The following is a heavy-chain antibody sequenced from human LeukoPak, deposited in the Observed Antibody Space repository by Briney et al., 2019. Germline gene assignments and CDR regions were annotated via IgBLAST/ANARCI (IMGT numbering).Heavy chain of an antibody. J-gene: IGHJ4*02. CDR1: GFTFSTYD. Sequence: PGRSLRLSCAASGFTFSTYDMNWVRQAPGKGLEWVSHISTTGTTVYYADAVKGRFTISRDNAENSLYLQMTSLRAEDTAVHYCARGLTMGHFGGQGTLVTVSS. D-gene: IGHD4/OR15-4a*01. CDR2: ISTTGTTV. V-gene: IGHV3-48*03. CDR3: ARGLTMGHF.